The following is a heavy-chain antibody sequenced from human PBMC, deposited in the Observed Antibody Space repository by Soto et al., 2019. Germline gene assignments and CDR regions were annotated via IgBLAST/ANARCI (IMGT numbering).Heavy chain of an antibody. D-gene: IGHD6-6*01. J-gene: IGHJ5*02. V-gene: IGHV3-30-3*01. CDR1: GFTFSSYA. Sequence: GGSLRLSCAASGFTFSSYAMHWVRQAPGKGLEWVAVISHDGSNKYYADSVKGRFTISRDNSKNTLYLQMNSLRAEDTAVYYCARESMSWFDPWGQGTLVTVSS. CDR2: ISHDGSNK. CDR3: ARESMSWFDP.